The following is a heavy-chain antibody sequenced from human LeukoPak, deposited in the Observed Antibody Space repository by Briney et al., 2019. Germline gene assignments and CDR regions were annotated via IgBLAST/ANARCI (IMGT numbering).Heavy chain of an antibody. CDR3: AKAAGRDGYNYLNS. J-gene: IGHJ4*02. CDR2: ISWDGGIT. CDR1: GFTFDDYA. Sequence: GGSLRPSCAASGFTFDDYAMHWVRQAPGKGLEWVSFISWDGGITYYTDSMKGRFTISRDNSKTSLYLQMNSQRPEDTALYYCAKAAGRDGYNYLNSWGQGTLVTVSS. V-gene: IGHV3-43D*04. D-gene: IGHD5-24*01.